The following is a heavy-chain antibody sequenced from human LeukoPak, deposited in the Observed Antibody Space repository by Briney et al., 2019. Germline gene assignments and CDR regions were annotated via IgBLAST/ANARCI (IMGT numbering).Heavy chain of an antibody. J-gene: IGHJ3*02. CDR3: ATDSSGDAFDI. V-gene: IGHV4-30-4*01. Sequence: PSETLSLTCTVSGGSISSGDYYWSWIRQPPGKGLEWIGYIYYSGSTYYNPSLKSRVTISVDTSKNQFSLKLSSVTAADTAVYYCATDSSGDAFDIWGQGTMVTVSS. D-gene: IGHD3-22*01. CDR2: IYYSGST. CDR1: GGSISSGDYY.